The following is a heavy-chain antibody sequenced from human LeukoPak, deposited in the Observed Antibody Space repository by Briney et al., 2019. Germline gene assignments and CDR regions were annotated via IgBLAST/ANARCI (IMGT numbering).Heavy chain of an antibody. J-gene: IGHJ4*02. Sequence: AGGSLRLPCAASGFTFSSYWMSWVRQASGKGLEWVANIKQDGSEKYYVDSVKGRFTISRDNAKNSLYLQMNSLRAEDTAVYYCARDGRYSSFDYWGQGTLVTVSS. V-gene: IGHV3-7*01. CDR1: GFTFSSYW. CDR2: IKQDGSEK. CDR3: ARDGRYSSFDY. D-gene: IGHD5-18*01.